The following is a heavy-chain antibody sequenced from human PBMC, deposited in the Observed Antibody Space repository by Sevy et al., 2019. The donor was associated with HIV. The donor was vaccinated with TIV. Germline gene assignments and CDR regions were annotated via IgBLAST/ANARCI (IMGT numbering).Heavy chain of an antibody. D-gene: IGHD3-22*01. CDR2: INPNRDDT. V-gene: IGHV1-2*02. CDR1: GYSFTAYY. CDR3: AKDPQLFDSSGYLGY. Sequence: ASVKVSCKTSGYSFTAYYMHWVRQAPGQGLEWMGWINPNRDDTNYAQNFQGRVTMTSGSSTSTAYLELSRLRYDDTAMYYCAKDPQLFDSSGYLGYWGQGTLVTVSS. J-gene: IGHJ4*02.